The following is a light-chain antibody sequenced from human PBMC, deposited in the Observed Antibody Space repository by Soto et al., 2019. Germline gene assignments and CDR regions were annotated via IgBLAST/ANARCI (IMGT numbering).Light chain of an antibody. CDR3: TSYTSNSTPYV. V-gene: IGLV2-14*04. CDR2: DVS. J-gene: IGLJ1*01. CDR1: SSDVGAYTY. Sequence: SITISCTGTSSDVGAYTYVSWYQQHPGKAPKLMIYDVSNRPSGVSNRFSGSKSGNTAFLIISGLQAEDEADYYCTSYTSNSTPYVFGGGTKVTVL.